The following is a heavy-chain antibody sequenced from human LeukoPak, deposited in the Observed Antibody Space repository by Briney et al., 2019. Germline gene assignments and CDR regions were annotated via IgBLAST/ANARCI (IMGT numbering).Heavy chain of an antibody. CDR1: GFTFSDYS. D-gene: IGHD3-9*01. J-gene: IGHJ4*02. V-gene: IGHV3-11*04. CDR2: ITSSGSST. Sequence: GGSLRLSCAASGFTFSDYSVSWIRHAPGKGLECVSHITSSGSSTDYGDSVKGRFTISRDNAKNSLFLEMNSLRVEDTAVYYCASALNKYYDTFTAYRYWGQGTRVTVSS. CDR3: ASALNKYYDTFTAYRY.